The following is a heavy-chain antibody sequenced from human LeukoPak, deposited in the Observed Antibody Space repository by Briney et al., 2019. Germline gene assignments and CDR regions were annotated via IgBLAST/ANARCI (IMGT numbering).Heavy chain of an antibody. V-gene: IGHV1-2*02. CDR3: ARDARPNYYDSSGDYYYYMDV. Sequence: ASVKVSCKASGYTFTSYGISWVRQAPGQGLEWMGWINPNTGGTDYVQKLQGRVTMTRDTSISTAYMELSRLRSDDTAVYYCARDARPNYYDSSGDYYYYMDVWGKGTMVTVSS. D-gene: IGHD3-22*01. J-gene: IGHJ6*03. CDR2: INPNTGGT. CDR1: GYTFTSYG.